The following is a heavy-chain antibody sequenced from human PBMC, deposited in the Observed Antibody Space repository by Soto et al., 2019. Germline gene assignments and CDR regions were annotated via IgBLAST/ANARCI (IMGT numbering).Heavy chain of an antibody. D-gene: IGHD3-3*01. Sequence: SVKVSCKASGGTFSSYAISWVRQAPGQGLEWMGGIIPIFGTANYAQKFQGRVTITADESTSTAYMELSSLRSEDTAVYYCASIMEEYYDFPSGMDVWGQGTTVTVSS. J-gene: IGHJ6*02. V-gene: IGHV1-69*13. CDR2: IIPIFGTA. CDR1: GGTFSSYA. CDR3: ASIMEEYYDFPSGMDV.